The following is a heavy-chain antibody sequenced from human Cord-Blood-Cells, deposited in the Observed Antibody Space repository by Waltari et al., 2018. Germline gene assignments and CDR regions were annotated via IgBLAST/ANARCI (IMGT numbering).Heavy chain of an antibody. D-gene: IGHD2-2*01. Sequence: QVQLVESGGGVVQPGRSLRLSCAASGFTSSTYGLHWVRQAPGKGLEWVAVIWYDGSNKYYADSVKGRFTISRDNSKNTLYLQMNSLRAEDTAVYYCAREYQLLLDYWGQGTLVTVSS. V-gene: IGHV3-33*01. J-gene: IGHJ4*02. CDR3: AREYQLLLDY. CDR2: IWYDGSNK. CDR1: GFTSSTYG.